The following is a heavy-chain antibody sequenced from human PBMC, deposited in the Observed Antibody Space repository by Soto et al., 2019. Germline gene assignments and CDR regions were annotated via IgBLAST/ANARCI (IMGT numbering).Heavy chain of an antibody. J-gene: IGHJ6*02. CDR1: GGTFSSYA. D-gene: IGHD3-3*01. V-gene: IGHV1-69*01. Sequence: QVQLVQSGAEVKKPGSSVKVSCKASGGTFSSYAISWVRQAPGPGLEWMGGIIPIFGTANYAQKFQGRVYITADHTTRTSYMALRSLRADDTAFYYCSRGGEFITVFGVVILPYYYYYGMYVWGLGTTVTVSS. CDR2: IIPIFGTA. CDR3: SRGGEFITVFGVVILPYYYYYGMYV.